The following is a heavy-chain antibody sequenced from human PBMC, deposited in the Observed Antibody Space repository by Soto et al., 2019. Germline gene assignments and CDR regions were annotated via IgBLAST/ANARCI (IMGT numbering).Heavy chain of an antibody. V-gene: IGHV2-5*02. D-gene: IGHD3-16*01. CDR1: GFSLNTYRVG. CDR3: ARALGSWGAYYFDY. CDR2: IYWDDDK. Sequence: QITLKESGPTLVKPTQTLTLTCTVSGFSLNTYRVGVGWIRQPPGKALEWLALIYWDDDKRYSPSLKSRLTITKDTSKNQVVLTMTNMDPVDTVTYYCARALGSWGAYYFDYWGQGTLVTVSS. J-gene: IGHJ4*02.